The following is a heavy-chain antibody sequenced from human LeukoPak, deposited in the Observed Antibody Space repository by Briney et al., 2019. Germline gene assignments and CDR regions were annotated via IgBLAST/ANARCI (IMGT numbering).Heavy chain of an antibody. CDR3: AKVVDYDSSGYPMGAFNI. J-gene: IGHJ3*02. CDR1: GFTFDDYT. CDR2: ISWDGGST. Sequence: GGSLRLSCAASGFTFDDYTMHWVRQAPGKGLEWVSLISWDGGSTYFADSVKGRFTISRDNAKNSLYLQMNSLRAEDTALYYCAKVVDYDSSGYPMGAFNIWGQGTMVTVSS. V-gene: IGHV3-43*01. D-gene: IGHD3-22*01.